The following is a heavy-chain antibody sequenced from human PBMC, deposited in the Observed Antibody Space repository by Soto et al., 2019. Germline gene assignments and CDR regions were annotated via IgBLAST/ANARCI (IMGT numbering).Heavy chain of an antibody. CDR2: INHSGST. CDR1: GGSFSGYY. Sequence: QVQLQQWGAGLLKPSETLSLTCAVYGGSFSGYYWSWIRQPPGKGLEWIGEINHSGSTNYNPSLKSRVTKSVDTSKNQFCLKQSSVTAADTAVYYCARRRLRYFDWLLSGYFDYWGQGTLVTVSS. CDR3: ARRRLRYFDWLLSGYFDY. D-gene: IGHD3-9*01. J-gene: IGHJ4*02. V-gene: IGHV4-34*01.